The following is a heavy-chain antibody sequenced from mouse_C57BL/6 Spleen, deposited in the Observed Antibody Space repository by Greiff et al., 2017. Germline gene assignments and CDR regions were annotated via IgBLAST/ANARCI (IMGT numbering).Heavy chain of an antibody. D-gene: IGHD2-2*01. CDR1: GYSFTGYF. CDR2: INPYNGDT. J-gene: IGHJ2*02. V-gene: IGHV1-20*01. CDR3: ARKEVTTGFDY. Sequence: VQLQQSGPELVKPGASVKISCKASGYSFTGYFMNWVMQSHGKSLEWIGRINPYNGDTFYNQKFKGKATLTVDKSSSTAHMELRSLTSEDAAVYYCARKEVTTGFDYWGQGTSLTVSS.